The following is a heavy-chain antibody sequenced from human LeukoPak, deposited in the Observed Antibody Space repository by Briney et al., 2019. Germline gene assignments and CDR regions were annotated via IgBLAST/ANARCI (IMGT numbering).Heavy chain of an antibody. CDR2: IATAGDT. J-gene: IGHJ5*02. D-gene: IGHD4-23*01. V-gene: IGHV3-13*04. CDR3: ARGLLDYGGSNRFDP. Sequence: GGSLRLSCAASGFXLSKYDIHWVRQRIGKGLEWVSSIATAGDTYYQGSVKGRFAISRENAKNSLYLQLNSLRAEDTAVYYCARGLLDYGGSNRFDPWGQGTLVTVSS. CDR1: GFXLSKYD.